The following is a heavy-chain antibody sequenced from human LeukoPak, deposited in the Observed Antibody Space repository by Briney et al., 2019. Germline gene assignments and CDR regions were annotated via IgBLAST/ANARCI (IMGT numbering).Heavy chain of an antibody. J-gene: IGHJ6*02. CDR3: AKAASSSWPSYYYGMDV. CDR1: GFTFSSYA. Sequence: GGSLRLSRAASGFTFSSYAMHWVRQAPGKGLEWVAVISYDGSNKYYADSVKGRFTISRDNSKNTVYLQMSSLRVDDTAVYYCAKAASSSWPSYYYGMDVWGQGTTVTVSS. V-gene: IGHV3-30*04. CDR2: ISYDGSNK. D-gene: IGHD6-13*01.